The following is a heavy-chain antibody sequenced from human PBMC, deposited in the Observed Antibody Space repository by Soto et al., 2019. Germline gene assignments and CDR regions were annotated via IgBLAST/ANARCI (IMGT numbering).Heavy chain of an antibody. J-gene: IGHJ5*02. CDR2: IYYTGTT. CDR1: GGSIRTGGDGDY. V-gene: IGHV4-31*03. Sequence: QVQLQESGPGLVKPSQTLSLSCTVSGGSIRTGGDGDYWTWIRQLPGKGLEWIGYIYYTGTTYYNPSLKSRVTISVDTSKNQYSLKLSSVTAADTAVYYCARSAASDGGGRFDPWGQGTLVTVSS. CDR3: ARSAASDGGGRFDP. D-gene: IGHD3-16*01.